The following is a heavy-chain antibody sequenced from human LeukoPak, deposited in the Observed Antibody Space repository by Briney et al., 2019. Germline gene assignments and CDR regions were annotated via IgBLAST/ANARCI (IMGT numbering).Heavy chain of an antibody. J-gene: IGHJ2*01. D-gene: IGHD5-18*01. CDR2: INPNSGGT. CDR1: GYTFTDYY. V-gene: IGHV1-2*02. Sequence: ASVTVSCKASGYTFTDYYMHWVRQAPGQGREWMGWINPNSGGTNYAQKFQGRVTMTRDTAISTAYMELSRLRSDDPAVYYCARDRGYSYSDIWYFDLWGRGTLVTVSS. CDR3: ARDRGYSYSDIWYFDL.